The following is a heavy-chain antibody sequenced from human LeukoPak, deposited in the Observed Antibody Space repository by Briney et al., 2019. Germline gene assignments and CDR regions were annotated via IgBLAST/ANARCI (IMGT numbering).Heavy chain of an antibody. V-gene: IGHV4-59*08. J-gene: IGHJ4*02. CDR2: IYYTGDT. D-gene: IGHD2-21*02. CDR1: GGSISSYY. CDR3: ARHQRGFCDGGDCPYYFDH. Sequence: SETLSLTCTVSGGSISSYYWSWVRQPPGKGLEWIGYIYYTGDTRSNPSLKSRVTLLVDTSKNQFSLRLTSVTAADTAVYYCARHQRGFCDGGDCPYYFDHWGQGTLVTVSS.